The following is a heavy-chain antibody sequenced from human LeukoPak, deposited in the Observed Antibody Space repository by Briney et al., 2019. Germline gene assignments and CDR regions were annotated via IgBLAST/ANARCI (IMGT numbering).Heavy chain of an antibody. D-gene: IGHD3-22*01. J-gene: IGHJ4*02. V-gene: IGHV3-74*01. CDR2: INSDGSST. Sequence: GGSLRLSCAASGFTFSSYAMSWVRQAPGKGLVWVSRINSDGSSTSYADSVKGRFTISRDNAKNTLYLQMNSLRAEDTAVYYCARDRTYYYDSSGYPYWGQGTLVTASS. CDR3: ARDRTYYYDSSGYPY. CDR1: GFTFSSYA.